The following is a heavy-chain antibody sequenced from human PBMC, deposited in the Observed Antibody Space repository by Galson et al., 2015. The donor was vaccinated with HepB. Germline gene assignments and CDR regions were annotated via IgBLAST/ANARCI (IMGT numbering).Heavy chain of an antibody. CDR2: IWYDGSKE. Sequence: LRLSCAASGFSFSSSGMHWVRQAPGKGLGWVAVIWYDGSKEYYADSVKGRFTISRDNSNNTLYLQMNSLRAEDTAVYFCAGAYSSGWYDCWGQGTLVTVSS. J-gene: IGHJ5*01. CDR1: GFSFSSSG. D-gene: IGHD3-22*01. V-gene: IGHV3-33*01. CDR3: AGAYSSGWYDC.